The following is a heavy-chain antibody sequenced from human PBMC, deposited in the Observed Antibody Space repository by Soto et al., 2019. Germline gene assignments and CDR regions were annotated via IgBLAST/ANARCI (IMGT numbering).Heavy chain of an antibody. V-gene: IGHV3-15*01. D-gene: IGHD3-9*01. Sequence: VHLVESGGGLVKSGGSLRLSCAASGFTFNNAWMSWVRQAPGKGLEWVGRSRSNADGGTAVYAAPVKGRFTISRDDSKNTLYLQMNSLKTEDTAVYYCTTDSRPYYDIWTGLDSWGQGTLVTVSS. CDR1: GFTFNNAW. CDR2: SRSNADGGTA. J-gene: IGHJ4*02. CDR3: TTDSRPYYDIWTGLDS.